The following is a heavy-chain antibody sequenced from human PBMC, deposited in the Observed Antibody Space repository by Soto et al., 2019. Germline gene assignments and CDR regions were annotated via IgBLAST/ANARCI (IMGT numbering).Heavy chain of an antibody. V-gene: IGHV3-11*01. Sequence: PGGSLRLSCAASGFAFSYFYMSWTRQAPGKGLEWISYISGGGTTVFYADSVKGRFTISRDNAQKSLYLQMDSLTSEDTAIYYCARDREPSVYHGMAVWGQGTTVTVSS. CDR1: GFAFSYFY. CDR2: ISGGGTTV. J-gene: IGHJ6*02. CDR3: ARDREPSVYHGMAV.